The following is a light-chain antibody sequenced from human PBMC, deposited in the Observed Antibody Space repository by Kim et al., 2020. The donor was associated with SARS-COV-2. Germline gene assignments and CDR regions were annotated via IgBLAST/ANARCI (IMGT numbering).Light chain of an antibody. CDR2: GNS. V-gene: IGLV1-40*01. CDR1: SSNIGGGYD. Sequence: QRVTISCTGSSSNIGGGYDVHWYQQLPGTAPKFLIYGNSNRPSGVPDRFSGSKSGTSASLAITGLQAEDEADYYCQSYDSSLSGYVFGTGTKVTVL. CDR3: QSYDSSLSGYV. J-gene: IGLJ1*01.